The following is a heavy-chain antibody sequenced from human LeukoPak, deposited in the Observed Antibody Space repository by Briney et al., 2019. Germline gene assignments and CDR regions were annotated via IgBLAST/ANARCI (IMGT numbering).Heavy chain of an antibody. V-gene: IGHV1-69*04. D-gene: IGHD2-2*02. CDR3: ARGPDIVVVPAAILYYYGMDV. CDR1: GGTFSSYA. CDR2: IIPILGIA. J-gene: IGHJ6*02. Sequence: SVKVSCKASGGTFSSYAISWVRQAPGQGLEWMGRIIPILGIANYAQKFQGRVTITADKSTSTAYMELRSLRSDDTAVYYCARGPDIVVVPAAILYYYGMDVWGQGTTVTVSS.